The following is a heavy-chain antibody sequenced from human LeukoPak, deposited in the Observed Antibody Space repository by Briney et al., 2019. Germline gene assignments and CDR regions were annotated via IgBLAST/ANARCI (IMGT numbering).Heavy chain of an antibody. D-gene: IGHD2-8*01. CDR2: IIPIFGTA. CDR3: ARAEYCTNGVCSQLYGMDV. V-gene: IGHV1-69*13. J-gene: IGHJ6*02. Sequence: SVKVSCKASGGTFSSYATSWVRQAPGRGLEWMGGIIPIFGTANYAQKFQGRVTITADESTSTAYMELSSLRSEDTAVYYCARAEYCTNGVCSQLYGMDVWGQGATVTVSS. CDR1: GGTFSSYA.